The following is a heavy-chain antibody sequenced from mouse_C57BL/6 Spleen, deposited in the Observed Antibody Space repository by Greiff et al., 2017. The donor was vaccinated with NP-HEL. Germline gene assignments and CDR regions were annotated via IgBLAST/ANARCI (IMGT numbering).Heavy chain of an antibody. J-gene: IGHJ3*01. D-gene: IGHD2-3*01. Sequence: VQLQQPGAELVMPGASVKLSCKASGYTFTSYWMHWVKQRPGQGLEWIGEIDPSASYTNYNQKFKGKSTFTVDKSSSTAYMQLSSLTSEDSAVYYCALYDGPSWFAYWGQGTLVTVSA. V-gene: IGHV1-69*01. CDR2: IDPSASYT. CDR3: ALYDGPSWFAY. CDR1: GYTFTSYW.